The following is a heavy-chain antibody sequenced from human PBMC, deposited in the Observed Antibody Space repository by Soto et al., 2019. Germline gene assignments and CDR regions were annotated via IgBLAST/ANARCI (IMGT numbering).Heavy chain of an antibody. J-gene: IGHJ6*03. Sequence: EVQLVESGGDLVQPGGSLRLSCAASGFTFSRNWMSWVRQAPGKGLEWVANIKKDGSEKYYVDSVRGRFTISRDNAKNXLYLQMNXLRXXXXXXXXCXSGLGSMAGYYYYMDVWGKGTTVTVSS. CDR1: GFTFSRNW. V-gene: IGHV3-7*01. D-gene: IGHD6-6*01. CDR2: IKKDGSEK. CDR3: XSGLGSMAGYYYYMDV.